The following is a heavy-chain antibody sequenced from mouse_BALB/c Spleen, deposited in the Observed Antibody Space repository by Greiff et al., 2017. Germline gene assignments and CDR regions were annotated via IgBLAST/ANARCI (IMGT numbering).Heavy chain of an antibody. CDR1: GFSLTSYG. J-gene: IGHJ4*01. CDR2: IWSDGST. V-gene: IGHV2-6-2*01. CDR3: ARHAYYRNAMDY. Sequence: QVQLKESGPDLVAPSQSLSITCTVSGFSLTSYGVHWVRQPPGKGLEWLVVIWSDGSTTYNSALKSRLSISKDNSKSQVFLKMNSLQTDDTAMYYCARHAYYRNAMDYWGQGTSVTVSS. D-gene: IGHD2-14*01.